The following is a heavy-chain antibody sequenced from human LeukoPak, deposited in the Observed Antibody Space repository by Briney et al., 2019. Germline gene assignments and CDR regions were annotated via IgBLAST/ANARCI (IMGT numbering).Heavy chain of an antibody. Sequence: PLGTLSLICAVSGASISSYYWRWVHQPPGKGLEWSGDIYYSGSIKYNPSLKSRVTMSVDTSQNQSSLKLSSVTAADTAIHYCARENPSGYYNRPIDCWGEGTLVTLSS. V-gene: IGHV4-59*01. D-gene: IGHD3-22*01. CDR2: IYYSGSI. CDR3: ARENPSGYYNRPIDC. J-gene: IGHJ4*02. CDR1: GASISSYY.